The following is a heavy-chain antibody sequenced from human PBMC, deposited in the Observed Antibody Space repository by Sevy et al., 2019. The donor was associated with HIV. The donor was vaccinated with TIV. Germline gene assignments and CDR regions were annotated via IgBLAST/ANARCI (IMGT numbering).Heavy chain of an antibody. CDR3: AREREAAAGTNKEFDY. J-gene: IGHJ4*02. Sequence: GGSLRLSCAASGFTFSSYSMNWVRQAPGKGLEWVSYISSSSSTIYYAHSVKGRFTISRDNAKNSLYLQMNSLRDEDTAVYYCAREREAAAGTNKEFDYWGQGTLVTVSS. D-gene: IGHD6-13*01. CDR2: ISSSSSTI. V-gene: IGHV3-48*02. CDR1: GFTFSSYS.